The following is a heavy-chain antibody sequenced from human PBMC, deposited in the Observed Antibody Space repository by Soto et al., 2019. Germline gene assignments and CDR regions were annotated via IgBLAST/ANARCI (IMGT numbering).Heavy chain of an antibody. D-gene: IGHD3-10*01. J-gene: IGHJ5*02. Sequence: QVQLQESGPGLVKPSETLSLTCSVSGGSVTSYSWSWIRQPPGKGLEWIGYISSTASTHYNPSLMSRVTISIDTSNRQLSLNMRSVTAADTAVYYCARVPSFFGSGNWIEPWGQGTLVTVSS. V-gene: IGHV4-59*02. CDR2: ISSTAST. CDR1: GGSVTSYS. CDR3: ARVPSFFGSGNWIEP.